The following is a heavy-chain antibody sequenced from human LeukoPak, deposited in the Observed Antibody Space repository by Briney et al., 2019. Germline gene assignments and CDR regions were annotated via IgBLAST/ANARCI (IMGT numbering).Heavy chain of an antibody. CDR3: ARACTYCGGDCFDY. Sequence: ASVKVSCKASGYTFTGYYMHWVRQAPGQGLEWMGWINPNSGGTNYAQKFQGRVTMTRDTSISTAYMELSRLRSDDTAVYYCARACTYCGGDCFDYWGQGTLVTVSS. D-gene: IGHD2-21*01. V-gene: IGHV1-2*02. CDR2: INPNSGGT. J-gene: IGHJ4*02. CDR1: GYTFTGYY.